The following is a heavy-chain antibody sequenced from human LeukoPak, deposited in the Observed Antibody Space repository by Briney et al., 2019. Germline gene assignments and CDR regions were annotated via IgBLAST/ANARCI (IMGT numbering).Heavy chain of an antibody. D-gene: IGHD3-3*01. CDR1: GFSLSNAW. CDR3: TTADDLWNDYSVDY. V-gene: IGHV3-15*01. CDR2: IKRKTDGGTT. Sequence: GGSLRLSCAASGFSLSNAWMSWVRQAPGKGLEWVGRIKRKTDGGTTDYAAPVKGRFSVSRDDSKNTLYLQMNSLKTEDTAVYYCTTADDLWNDYSVDYWGQGTLVTVSS. J-gene: IGHJ4*02.